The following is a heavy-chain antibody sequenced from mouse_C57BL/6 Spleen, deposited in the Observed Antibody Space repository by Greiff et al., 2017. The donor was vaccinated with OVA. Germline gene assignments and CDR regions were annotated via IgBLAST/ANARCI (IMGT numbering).Heavy chain of an antibody. J-gene: IGHJ3*01. CDR1: GYTFTSYW. CDR3: ARSADGFAWFAY. V-gene: IGHV1-52*01. CDR2: IDPSDSET. Sequence: QVQLQQSGAELVRPGSSVKLSCKASGYTFTSYWMHWVKPRPIQGLEWIGNIDPSDSETHYNQKFKDKATLTVDKSSSTAYMQLSSLTSEDSAVYYCARSADGFAWFAYWGQGTLVTVSA. D-gene: IGHD2-3*01.